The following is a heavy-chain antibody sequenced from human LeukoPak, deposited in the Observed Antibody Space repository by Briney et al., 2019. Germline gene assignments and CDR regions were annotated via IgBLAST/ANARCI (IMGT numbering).Heavy chain of an antibody. CDR2: IKQDGSEK. Sequence: GGSLRLSCAASGFTFSSYWMSWVRQAPGKGLEWVANIKQDGSEKYYVDSVKGRFTISRDNAKNSLYLQMNSLRAEDTAVYYCARDMLESRYYDSSGYYSCTFDYWGQGTLVTVSS. V-gene: IGHV3-7*01. J-gene: IGHJ4*02. CDR1: GFTFSSYW. CDR3: ARDMLESRYYDSSGYYSCTFDY. D-gene: IGHD3-22*01.